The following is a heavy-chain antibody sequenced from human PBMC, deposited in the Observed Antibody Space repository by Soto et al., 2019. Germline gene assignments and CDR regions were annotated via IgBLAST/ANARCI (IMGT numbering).Heavy chain of an antibody. D-gene: IGHD3-22*01. Sequence: SETLSLTCTVSGGSISSGGYYWSWIRQHPGKGLEWIGYIYYSGSTYYNPSLKSRVTISVDTSKNQFSLKLSSVTAADTAVYYCARGPMIVVPACYYYYGMDVWGQGTTVTVSS. CDR1: GGSISSGGYY. V-gene: IGHV4-31*03. J-gene: IGHJ6*02. CDR3: ARGPMIVVPACYYYYGMDV. CDR2: IYYSGST.